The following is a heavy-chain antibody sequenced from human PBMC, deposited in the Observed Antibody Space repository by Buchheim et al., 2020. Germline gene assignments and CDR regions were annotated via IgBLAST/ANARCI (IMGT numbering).Heavy chain of an antibody. V-gene: IGHV3-15*01. CDR2: IKSKTDGGTT. CDR1: GFTFSNAW. CDR3: TTAPQLRYYDILTGYEYFDY. Sequence: EVQLVESGGGLVKPGGSLRLSCAASGFTFSNAWMSWVRQAPGKGLEWVCRIKSKTDGGTTDYAAPVKGRFTISRDDSKNTLYLQMNSLKTEDTAVYYCTTAPQLRYYDILTGYEYFDYWGQGTL. D-gene: IGHD3-9*01. J-gene: IGHJ4*02.